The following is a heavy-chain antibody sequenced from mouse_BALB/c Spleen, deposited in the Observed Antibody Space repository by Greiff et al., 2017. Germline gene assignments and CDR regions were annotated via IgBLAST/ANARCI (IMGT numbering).Heavy chain of an antibody. CDR1: GFTFSDFY. CDR3: ARDGYGSMDD. D-gene: IGHD2-2*01. V-gene: IGHV7-1*02. CDR2: SRNKANDYTT. J-gene: IGHJ4*01. Sequence: EVMLVESGGGLVQPGGSLRLSCATSGFTFSDFYMEWVRQPPGKRLEWIAASRNKANDYTTEYSASVKGRFIVSRDTSQSILYLQMNALRADDTAIYYCARDGYGSMDDWGQGTSVTVSS.